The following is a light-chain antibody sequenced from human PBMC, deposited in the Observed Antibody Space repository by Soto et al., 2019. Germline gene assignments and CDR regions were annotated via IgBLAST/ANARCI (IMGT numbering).Light chain of an antibody. CDR1: QSISSY. CDR2: AAS. J-gene: IGKJ1*01. Sequence: DIQMTQSPSSLSASVVDRVTITGLASQSISSYLNWYQQKPGKAPKLLIYAASSLQSGVPSRFSGSGSGTDFTLTISSLQPEDFATYYCQQSYSTPPTFGQGTKVDIK. CDR3: QQSYSTPPT. V-gene: IGKV1-39*01.